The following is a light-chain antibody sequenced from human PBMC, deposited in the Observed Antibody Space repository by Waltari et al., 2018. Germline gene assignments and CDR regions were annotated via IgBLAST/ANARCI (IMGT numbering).Light chain of an antibody. CDR3: QQRSTWPPKT. J-gene: IGKJ5*01. CDR2: DAS. CDR1: QSVSRS. Sequence: ETVLTQSPATLPLSPGERAPPPCRASQSVSRSLAWYQQKPGQAPGLLIYDASNRATGIPGRFSGSGSGTDFTLTISSLEPEDFAVYCCQQRSTWPPKTFGQGTRLEIK. V-gene: IGKV3-11*01.